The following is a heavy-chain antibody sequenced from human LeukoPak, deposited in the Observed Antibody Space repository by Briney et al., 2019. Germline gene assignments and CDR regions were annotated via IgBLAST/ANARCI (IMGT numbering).Heavy chain of an antibody. CDR1: GDSISSSNYY. Sequence: SSETLSLTCTVSGDSISSSNYYWGWIRQPPGKGLEWIGNIYYSGSTYYNPSLESRVTISVDTSKNQFSLKLSSVTAADTAVYYCARPEAGSSGWYPDFFDYWGQGTLVTVSS. V-gene: IGHV4-39*01. J-gene: IGHJ4*02. CDR2: IYYSGST. D-gene: IGHD6-19*01. CDR3: ARPEAGSSGWYPDFFDY.